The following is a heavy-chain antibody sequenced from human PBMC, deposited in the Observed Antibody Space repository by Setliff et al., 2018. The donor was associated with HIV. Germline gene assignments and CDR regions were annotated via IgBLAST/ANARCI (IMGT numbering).Heavy chain of an antibody. CDR2: INPYSGDT. V-gene: IGHV1-2*06. CDR3: ARALHYSNYVYFDY. D-gene: IGHD4-4*01. J-gene: IGHJ4*02. CDR1: GYTFTGYY. Sequence: ASVKVSCKASGYTFTGYYMHWVQQAPGQGLEWMGRINPYSGDTNYAQKFQGRVTMTRDTSITTAYMELSRLRSDDTAVYYCARALHYSNYVYFDYWGQGTLVTVSS.